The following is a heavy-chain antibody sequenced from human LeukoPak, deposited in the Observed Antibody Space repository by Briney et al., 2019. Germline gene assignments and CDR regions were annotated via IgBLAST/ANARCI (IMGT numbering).Heavy chain of an antibody. V-gene: IGHV4-61*02. CDR3: ARAPQLWLDY. J-gene: IGHJ4*02. D-gene: IGHD5-18*01. Sequence: SETLSLTCTVSGGSISSGSYYWSWIRQPAGRGLEWIGRIYTSGSTNYNPSLKSRVTISVDTSKNQFSLKLSSVTAADTAVYYCARAPQLWLDYWGQGTLVTVSS. CDR1: GGSISSGSYY. CDR2: IYTSGST.